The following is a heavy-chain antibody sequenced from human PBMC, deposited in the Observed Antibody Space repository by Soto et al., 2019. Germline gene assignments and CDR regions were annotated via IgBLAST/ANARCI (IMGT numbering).Heavy chain of an antibody. CDR1: GGTFSSYA. V-gene: IGHV1-69*13. CDR2: IIPIFGTA. CDR3: ARDRMGGYYGMDV. J-gene: IGHJ6*02. Sequence: VASVKVSCKASGGTFSSYAISWVRQAPGQGLEWMGGIIPIFGTANYAQKFQGRVTITADESTSTAYMELSSLRSEDTAVYYCARDRMGGYYGMDVWGQGTTVTVSS. D-gene: IGHD2-15*01.